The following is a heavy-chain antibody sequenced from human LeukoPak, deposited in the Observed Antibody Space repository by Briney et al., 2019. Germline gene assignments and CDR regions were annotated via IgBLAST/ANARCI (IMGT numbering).Heavy chain of an antibody. Sequence: QPGGSLRLSCAASGFTFSSYAMSWVRQAPGKGLEWVSAISGSGGSTYYADSVKGRFTISRDNSKNTLYLQMNSLRVEDTAIYYCAKDSSSSWTLDYWGQGTLVTVSS. V-gene: IGHV3-23*01. CDR1: GFTFSSYA. CDR2: ISGSGGST. CDR3: AKDSSSSWTLDY. D-gene: IGHD6-13*01. J-gene: IGHJ4*02.